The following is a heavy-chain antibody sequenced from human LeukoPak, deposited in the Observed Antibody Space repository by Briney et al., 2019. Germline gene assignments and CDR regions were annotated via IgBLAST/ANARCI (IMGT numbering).Heavy chain of an antibody. CDR2: IYTSGST. D-gene: IGHD6-19*01. J-gene: IGHJ4*02. CDR3: ARDRAIAVAVVGSYFDY. V-gene: IGHV4-4*07. Sequence: KPSETLSLTCTVSGGSVSSYYWSWIRQPAGKGLEWIGRIYTSGSTNYNPSLKSRVTMSVDTSKNQFSLKLSSVTAADTAVYYCARDRAIAVAVVGSYFDYWGQGTLVTVSS. CDR1: GGSVSSYY.